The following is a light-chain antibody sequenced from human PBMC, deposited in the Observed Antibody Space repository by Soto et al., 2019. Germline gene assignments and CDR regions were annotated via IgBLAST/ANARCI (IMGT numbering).Light chain of an antibody. Sequence: DIVMTQSPDSLAVSLGARATINCKSSQSVLYSSNNKNFLAWYQQKPGQPPKLLIYWASTRESGVPDRFSGRGSGTDFTLAISSLQAEDVAVYYCQQYYSSIFTFGPGKKVDIK. V-gene: IGKV4-1*01. J-gene: IGKJ3*01. CDR3: QQYYSSIFT. CDR2: WAS. CDR1: QSVLYSSNNKNF.